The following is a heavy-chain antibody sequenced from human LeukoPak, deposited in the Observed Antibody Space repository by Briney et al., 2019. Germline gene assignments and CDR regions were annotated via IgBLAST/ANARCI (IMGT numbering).Heavy chain of an antibody. CDR1: GFTFSSYA. D-gene: IGHD5-12*01. V-gene: IGHV3-23*01. CDR3: AKDREYSAYDSDY. Sequence: GGSLRLSCAASGFTFSSYAMNRVRQAPGKGLEWVSTVSGNSGSTYYADSVKGRFTISRDNSKNTLYLQMNNLRAEDTAVYYCAKDREYSAYDSDYWGQGTLVTVSS. CDR2: VSGNSGST. J-gene: IGHJ4*02.